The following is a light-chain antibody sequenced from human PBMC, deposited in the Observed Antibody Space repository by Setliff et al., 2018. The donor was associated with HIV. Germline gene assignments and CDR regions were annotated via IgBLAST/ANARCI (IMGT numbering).Light chain of an antibody. Sequence: QSALTQPRSVSGSPGQSVTISCTGSGSDIGSYKYVSWYQHHPGKAPKLMISEVSKRPSGVSNRFSGSRSGNTASLTISGLQAEDEADYYCCSYAGTITFYVFGTGTKVTVL. CDR1: GSDIGSYKY. CDR2: EVS. CDR3: CSYAGTITFYV. J-gene: IGLJ1*01. V-gene: IGLV2-23*02.